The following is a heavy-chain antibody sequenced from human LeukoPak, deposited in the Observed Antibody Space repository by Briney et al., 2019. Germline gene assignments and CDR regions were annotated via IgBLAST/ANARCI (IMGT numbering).Heavy chain of an antibody. CDR1: VFTFSSYW. CDR2: IKQDGSEK. V-gene: IGHV3-7*01. Sequence: GGSLRLSCAASVFTFSSYWMSWVRQAPGKGLEWVANIKQDGSEKYYVDSVKGRFTISSDNAKNSLYLQMNSLRAEDTAVYYCASWCMLMGWETYWYFDLWGRGTLVTVSS. CDR3: ASWCMLMGWETYWYFDL. D-gene: IGHD2-8*01. J-gene: IGHJ2*01.